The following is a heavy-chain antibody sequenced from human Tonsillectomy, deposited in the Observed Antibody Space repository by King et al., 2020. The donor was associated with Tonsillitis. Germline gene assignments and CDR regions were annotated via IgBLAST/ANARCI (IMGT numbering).Heavy chain of an antibody. CDR1: GFTFSSYG. V-gene: IGHV3-30*18. Sequence: VQLVESGGGVVQPGRSLRLSCAASGFTFSSYGMHWVRQAPGKGLEWVAVISYDGSNKYYTDSVKGRFTISRDNSKNTLYLQMNSLRAEDTAVYYCSKDLHYYDSSGYVDYWGQGTVVTVSS. D-gene: IGHD3-22*01. J-gene: IGHJ4*02. CDR3: SKDLHYYDSSGYVDY. CDR2: ISYDGSNK.